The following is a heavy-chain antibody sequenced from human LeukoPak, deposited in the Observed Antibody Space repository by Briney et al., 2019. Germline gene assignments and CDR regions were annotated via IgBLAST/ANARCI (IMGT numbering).Heavy chain of an antibody. J-gene: IGHJ4*02. V-gene: IGHV4-39*01. D-gene: IGHD5-12*01. CDR2: MHYSGIT. CDR1: GGSISSGSHY. CDR3: ARYPYSDSGVWQAFDY. Sequence: SETLSLTCIVSGGSISSGSHYWGWIRQPPGKGLEWTGSMHYSGITYYNPSLTSRVTVSVDTSKNQFSLRLTSVTAADTAVYYCARYPYSDSGVWQAFDYWGQGTLVTVSS.